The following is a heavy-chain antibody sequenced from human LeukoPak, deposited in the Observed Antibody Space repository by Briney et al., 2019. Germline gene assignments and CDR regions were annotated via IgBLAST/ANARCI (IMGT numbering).Heavy chain of an antibody. CDR2: IYTSGST. D-gene: IGHD6-13*01. CDR3: ARHPRIAAAADY. J-gene: IGHJ4*02. Sequence: SSQTLSLTCTVSGGSISSGSYYWSWIRQPAGKGLEWIGRIYTSGSTNYNPSLKSRVTISVDTSKNQFSLKLSSVTAADTAVYYCARHPRIAAAADYWGQGTLVTVSS. V-gene: IGHV4-61*02. CDR1: GGSISSGSYY.